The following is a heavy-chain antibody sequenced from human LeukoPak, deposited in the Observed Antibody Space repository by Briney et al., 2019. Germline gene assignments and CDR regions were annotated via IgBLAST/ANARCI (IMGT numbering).Heavy chain of an antibody. V-gene: IGHV1-69*04. Sequence: ASVKVSCKASGGTFSSYAISWVRQAPGQGLEWMGRIIPILGIANYAQKFQGRVTITAGKSTSTAYMELSSLRSEDTAVYYCARVSSSGWSNYYYYGMDVWGQGTTVTVSS. CDR3: ARVSSSGWSNYYYYGMDV. CDR2: IIPILGIA. D-gene: IGHD6-19*01. J-gene: IGHJ6*02. CDR1: GGTFSSYA.